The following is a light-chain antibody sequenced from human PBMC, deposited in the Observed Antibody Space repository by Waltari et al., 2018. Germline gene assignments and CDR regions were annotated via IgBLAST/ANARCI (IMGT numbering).Light chain of an antibody. CDR3: QVWDNSSDQGV. CDR1: NIGSNS. J-gene: IGLJ3*02. V-gene: IGLV3-21*04. Sequence: SYVLTQPPSVSVAPGKTARITCGGNNIGSNSVHWYQLKPGQAPVLVIYYDSDRPSGIPERLSGSNSGNTATLTISRVEAGDEADYYCQVWDNSSDQGVFGGGTKLTVL. CDR2: YDS.